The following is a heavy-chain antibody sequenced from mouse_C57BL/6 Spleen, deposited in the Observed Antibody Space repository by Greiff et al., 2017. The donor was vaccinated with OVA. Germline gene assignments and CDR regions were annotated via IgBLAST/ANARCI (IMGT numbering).Heavy chain of an antibody. CDR3: AREGYSYYYAMDY. V-gene: IGHV1-82*01. D-gene: IGHD2-3*01. J-gene: IGHJ4*01. CDR1: GYAFSSSW. CDR2: IYPGDGDT. Sequence: VKLQQSGPELVKPGASVKLSCKASGYAFSSSWMNWVKQRPGKGLEWIGRIYPGDGDTNYNGKFKGKATLTADKSSSTAYMQLSSLTSEDSAVYFCAREGYSYYYAMDYWGQGTSVTVSS.